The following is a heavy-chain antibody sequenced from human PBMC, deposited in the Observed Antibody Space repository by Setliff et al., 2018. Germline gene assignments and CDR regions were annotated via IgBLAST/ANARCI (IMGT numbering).Heavy chain of an antibody. J-gene: IGHJ4*02. CDR3: RVWVDMIEVDS. CDR1: GASISSNY. CDR2: INHSGSP. V-gene: IGHV4-34*01. D-gene: IGHD3-22*01. Sequence: SETLSLTCSVSGASISSNYWSGIRQSPGKGLEWIGEINHTGSPNWIGEINHSGSPNYNPSLKSRVTMSVDTSKNQFSLKLTSVTAADTAVYYCRVWVDMIEVDSWAQGTLVTVSS.